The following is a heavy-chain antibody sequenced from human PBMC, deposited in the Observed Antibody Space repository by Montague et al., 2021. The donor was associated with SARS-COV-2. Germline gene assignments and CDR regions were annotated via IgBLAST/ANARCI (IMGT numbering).Heavy chain of an antibody. J-gene: IGHJ6*02. D-gene: IGHD6-19*01. CDR2: IYTSGST. Sequence: SGTLSLTCTVSGGSISSYYWSWIRQPAGKGLEWIGRIYTSGSTNYNPSLKSRVTMSVDTSKSQFSLKLSSVTAADTAVYYCARDGSAVAGLPRSYGLDVWGQGTTVTVSS. V-gene: IGHV4-4*07. CDR3: ARDGSAVAGLPRSYGLDV. CDR1: GGSISSYY.